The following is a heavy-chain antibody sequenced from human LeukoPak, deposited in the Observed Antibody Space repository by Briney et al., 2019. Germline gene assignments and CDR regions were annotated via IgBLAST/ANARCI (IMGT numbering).Heavy chain of an antibody. J-gene: IGHJ4*02. CDR1: GYTFTSYA. Sequence: ASVKVSCKASGYTFTSYAMHWVRQAPGQRLEWMGWINAGNGNTKHSQKFQGRVTITRDTSASTAYMELSSLRSEDTAVYYCARGSAAGFDYWGQGTLVTVSS. D-gene: IGHD6-13*01. CDR3: ARGSAAGFDY. V-gene: IGHV1-3*01. CDR2: INAGNGNT.